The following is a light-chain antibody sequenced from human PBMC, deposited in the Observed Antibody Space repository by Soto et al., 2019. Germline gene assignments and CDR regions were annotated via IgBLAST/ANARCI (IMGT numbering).Light chain of an antibody. CDR3: SAYTVSRTYV. CDR2: NVY. CDR1: SGDVGGYDL. Sequence: QSALTQPASVSGSPGQSITISCTGISGDVGGYDLVSWYQQHPGKAPKLMIYNVYDRPSGISYRFSGSKSGNTASLTISGLQGEDEADYYCSAYTVSRTYVFGTGTKLTVL. V-gene: IGLV2-14*02. J-gene: IGLJ1*01.